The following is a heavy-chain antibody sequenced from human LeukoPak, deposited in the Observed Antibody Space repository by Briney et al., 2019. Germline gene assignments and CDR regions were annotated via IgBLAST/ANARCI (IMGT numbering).Heavy chain of an antibody. J-gene: IGHJ4*02. CDR1: GFTFSSYS. Sequence: GGSLRLSCAASGFTFSSYSMSRVRQAPGKGLEWLSVISGGSSGSTYYADSVTGRFTVSRDNSKNSLYLQMNSLRAEDTALYHCARALSIAVAGGVDYWGQGTLVTVSS. V-gene: IGHV3-23*01. CDR2: ISGGSSGST. D-gene: IGHD6-19*01. CDR3: ARALSIAVAGGVDY.